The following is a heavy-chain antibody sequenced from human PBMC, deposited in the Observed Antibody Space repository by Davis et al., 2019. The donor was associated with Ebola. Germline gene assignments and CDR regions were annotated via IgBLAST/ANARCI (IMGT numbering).Heavy chain of an antibody. J-gene: IGHJ6*02. V-gene: IGHV3-21*01. CDR3: ARAVVTVDYIIYYYYGMDV. CDR1: GFTFSSYS. CDR2: ISSSSSYI. D-gene: IGHD4-23*01. Sequence: GGSLRLSCAASGFTFSSYSMNWVRQAPGKGLEWVSSISSSSSYIYYADSVKGRFTISRDNAKNSLYLQMNSLRAEDTAVYYCARAVVTVDYIIYYYYGMDVWGQGTTVTVSS.